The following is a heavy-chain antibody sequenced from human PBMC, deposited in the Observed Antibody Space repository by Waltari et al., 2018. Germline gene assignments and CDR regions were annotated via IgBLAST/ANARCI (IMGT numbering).Heavy chain of an antibody. J-gene: IGHJ4*02. V-gene: IGHV1-69*10. D-gene: IGHD5-12*01. CDR2: IIPILGIA. CDR1: GGTFSSYA. CDR3: ARDRVATGNFDY. Sequence: QVQLVQSGAEVKKPGSSVKVSCKASGGTFSSYAISWVRQAPGQGLEWMGGIIPILGIANYAQKFQGRVTITADKSTSTAHMELSSLRSEDTAVYYCARDRVATGNFDYWGQGTLVTVSS.